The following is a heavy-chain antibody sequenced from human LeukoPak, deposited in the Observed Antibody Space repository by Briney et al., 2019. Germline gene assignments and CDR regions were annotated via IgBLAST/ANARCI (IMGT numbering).Heavy chain of an antibody. Sequence: ASVTVSFTASGYTFTSYDINWVRQATGQGLEWMGWMNPNSGNTGYAQKFQGRVTITRNTSISTAYMELSSLRSEDTAVYYCARGSNYYYYYYMDVWGKGTTVTVSS. V-gene: IGHV1-8*03. CDR1: GYTFTSYD. CDR2: MNPNSGNT. J-gene: IGHJ6*03. CDR3: ARGSNYYYYYYMDV.